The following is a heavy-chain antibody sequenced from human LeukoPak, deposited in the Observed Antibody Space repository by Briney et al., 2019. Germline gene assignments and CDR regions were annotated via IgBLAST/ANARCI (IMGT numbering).Heavy chain of an antibody. D-gene: IGHD3-3*01. J-gene: IGHJ6*02. CDR3: ASGGTPGGFWSGYLYYYYGMDV. CDR2: ISSNGGST. V-gene: IGHV3-64*01. CDR1: GFTFSSYA. Sequence: GGSLRLSCAASGFTFSSYAMHWVRQAPGKGLEYVSAISSNGGSTHYANSVKGRFTISRDNSKNTLYLQMGSLRAEDMAVYYCASGGTPGGFWSGYLYYYYGMDVWGQGTTVTVSS.